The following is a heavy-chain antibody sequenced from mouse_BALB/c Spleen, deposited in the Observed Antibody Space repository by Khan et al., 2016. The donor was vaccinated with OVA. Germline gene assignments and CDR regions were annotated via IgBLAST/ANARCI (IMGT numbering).Heavy chain of an antibody. D-gene: IGHD2-2*01. Sequence: IQLVQSGPELMKPGASVKISRKASGYSPTNYYIHCVIQSHGKSLEWIGYIDPFSGGTIYNQKFKGKATLTVDKSSSTAYIHLSNLTSEDSAVYYCTRHGYVAWFTYWGQGTLVTVSA. CDR2: IDPFSGGT. CDR3: TRHGYVAWFTY. V-gene: IGHV1S135*01. CDR1: GYSPTNYY. J-gene: IGHJ3*01.